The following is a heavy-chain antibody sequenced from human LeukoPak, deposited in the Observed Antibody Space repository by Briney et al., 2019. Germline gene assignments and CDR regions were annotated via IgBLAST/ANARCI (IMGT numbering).Heavy chain of an antibody. CDR3: ARTKQQLVRGYYFDY. Sequence: SETLSLTCAVNGGSFSVYYWSWIRQPPGKGLEWIGEINHSGSTNYNPSLKSRVTISVDTSKNQFSLKLSSVTAADTAVYYCARTKQQLVRGYYFDYWGQGTLVTVSS. CDR1: GGSFSVYY. D-gene: IGHD6-13*01. V-gene: IGHV4-34*01. J-gene: IGHJ4*02. CDR2: INHSGST.